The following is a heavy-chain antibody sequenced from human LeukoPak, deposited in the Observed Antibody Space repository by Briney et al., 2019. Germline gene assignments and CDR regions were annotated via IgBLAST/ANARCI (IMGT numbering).Heavy chain of an antibody. V-gene: IGHV4-34*01. J-gene: IGHJ4*02. Sequence: SETLSLTCGVYGGSFSDYYWGWIRQPPGKGLEWLGVINHSGSSNYNPSLKSRVTISVDTSKTHFSLNLSSVTAADTAVYYCARIIYRAAAGTFDYWGQGTLVTVSS. CDR1: GGSFSDYY. CDR3: ARIIYRAAAGTFDY. D-gene: IGHD6-13*01. CDR2: INHSGSS.